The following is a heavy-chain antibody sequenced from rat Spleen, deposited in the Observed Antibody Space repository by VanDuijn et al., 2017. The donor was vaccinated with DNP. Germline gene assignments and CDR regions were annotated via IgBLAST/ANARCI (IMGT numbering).Heavy chain of an antibody. J-gene: IGHJ1*01. V-gene: IGHV3-1*01. CDR1: GFSITSNY. CDR2: ISYSGSI. D-gene: IGHD1-1*01. CDR3: ARWVRYYWYLDF. Sequence: EVQLQESGPGLVKPSQSLSLTCSVTGFSITSNYWGWIRKFPGNKMEWMGYISYSGSIRYNPSLTSRVSITRDTSNNQFFLQLNSVTTEDTATYYCARWVRYYWYLDFWGPGTMVTVSS.